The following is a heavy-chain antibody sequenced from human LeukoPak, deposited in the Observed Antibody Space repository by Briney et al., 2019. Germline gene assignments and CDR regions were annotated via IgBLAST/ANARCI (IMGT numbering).Heavy chain of an antibody. D-gene: IGHD3-3*01. Sequence: PGGSLRLSCAASGFTFSNAWMIWVRQAPGKGLEWVGRIKSKTDGGTTDYAAPVKGRFTISRDDSKNTLYLQMNSLKTEDTAVYYCTTGLLEWLLRERIDYWGQGTLVTVSS. CDR2: IKSKTDGGTT. J-gene: IGHJ4*02. V-gene: IGHV3-15*01. CDR3: TTGLLEWLLRERIDY. CDR1: GFTFSNAW.